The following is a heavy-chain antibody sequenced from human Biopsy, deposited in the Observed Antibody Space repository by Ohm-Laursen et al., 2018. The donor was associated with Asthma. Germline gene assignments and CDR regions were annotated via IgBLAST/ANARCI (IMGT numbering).Heavy chain of an antibody. J-gene: IGHJ5*02. CDR3: ARGQKSAGDRWFDP. CDR1: GYTFIGCH. Sequence: ASVKVSCKASGYTFIGCHIHWMRQAPGQGLEWMGRINPNSGGTNYAQKFQGRVTMTRDTSISTAYMGVSRLRSDDTAVYYCARGQKSAGDRWFDPWGQETLVTVSS. D-gene: IGHD6-13*01. V-gene: IGHV1-2*06. CDR2: INPNSGGT.